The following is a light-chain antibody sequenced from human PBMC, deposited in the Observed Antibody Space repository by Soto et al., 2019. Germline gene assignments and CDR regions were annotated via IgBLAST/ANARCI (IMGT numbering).Light chain of an antibody. CDR2: GVS. J-gene: IGKJ2*01. CDR1: QSVSSNY. V-gene: IGKV3-20*01. CDR3: QQYGRSPYS. Sequence: EIVLTQSPGTLSLSLGERVTLSCRASQSVSSNYLAWYQQKPGQAPRLLIYGVSSRATGIPDRFTGSGSGRDFALTISSLEPEDFAVYYCQQYGRSPYSFGQGTKLEIK.